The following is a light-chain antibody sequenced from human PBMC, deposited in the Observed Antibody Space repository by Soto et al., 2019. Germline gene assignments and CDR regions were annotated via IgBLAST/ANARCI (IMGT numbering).Light chain of an antibody. V-gene: IGLV1-40*01. Sequence: QSVLTQPPSVSGAPGQRVTISCTGSSSNIGAGYDVHWYQQLPGTAPKLLIYGNSNRPSGVPDRFSGSKSGTSASLAITGLQAEDEADYYCQSDDSSLSGYVFGTVTKLTVL. CDR1: SSNIGAGYD. CDR2: GNS. J-gene: IGLJ1*01. CDR3: QSDDSSLSGYV.